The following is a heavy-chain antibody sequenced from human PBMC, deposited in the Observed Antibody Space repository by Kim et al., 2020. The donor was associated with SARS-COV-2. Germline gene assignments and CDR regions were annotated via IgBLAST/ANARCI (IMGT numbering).Heavy chain of an antibody. CDR2: INHSGST. CDR3: ARYSASGGGFDY. CDR1: GGSFSGYY. D-gene: IGHD2-21*01. Sequence: SETLSRTCAVYGGSFSGYYWSWIRQPPGKGLEWIGEINHSGSTNYNPSLKSRVTISVDTSKNQFSLKLSSVTAADTAVYYCARYSASGGGFDYWGQGTLVTVSS. V-gene: IGHV4-34*01. J-gene: IGHJ4*02.